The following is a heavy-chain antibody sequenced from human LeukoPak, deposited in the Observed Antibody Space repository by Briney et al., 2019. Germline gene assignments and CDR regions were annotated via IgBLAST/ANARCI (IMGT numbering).Heavy chain of an antibody. Sequence: GGSLRLSCAASGFTFSSYTMNWVRQAPGKGLEWVANIKQDGSEKYYVDSVKGRFTISRDNAKNSLYLQMNSLSAEDTAVYYCARGTIAAAGYYYFDYWGQGTQATVSS. CDR1: GFTFSSYT. CDR2: IKQDGSEK. CDR3: ARGTIAAAGYYYFDY. D-gene: IGHD6-13*01. J-gene: IGHJ4*02. V-gene: IGHV3-7*04.